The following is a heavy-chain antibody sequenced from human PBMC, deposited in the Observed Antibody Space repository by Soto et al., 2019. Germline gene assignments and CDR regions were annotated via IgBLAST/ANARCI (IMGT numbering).Heavy chain of an antibody. Sequence: LSLTCAVYVGSFSGYYWSWIRQPPEKGLEWIGEINHSGSTNYNPSLKSRVTISVDTSKNQFSLKLSSVTAADTAVYYCARDWFNRWGILTNSFNYYYGMDVWGQGATVTVSS. D-gene: IGHD3-16*01. CDR3: ARDWFNRWGILTNSFNYYYGMDV. CDR1: VGSFSGYY. J-gene: IGHJ6*02. V-gene: IGHV4-34*01. CDR2: INHSGST.